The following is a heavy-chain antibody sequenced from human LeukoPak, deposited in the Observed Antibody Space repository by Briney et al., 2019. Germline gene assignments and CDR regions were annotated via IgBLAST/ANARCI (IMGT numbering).Heavy chain of an antibody. D-gene: IGHD6-19*01. CDR1: GFTFSSYS. Sequence: GGSLRLSCAASGFTFSSYSMNWVRQAPGKGLEWVSYISSSTSTIYYADSVKGRFTISRDNAKNSLYLQINSLRAEDTAVYYCARETPSGWYLSFDYWGQGTLVTVSS. V-gene: IGHV3-48*04. J-gene: IGHJ4*02. CDR2: ISSSTSTI. CDR3: ARETPSGWYLSFDY.